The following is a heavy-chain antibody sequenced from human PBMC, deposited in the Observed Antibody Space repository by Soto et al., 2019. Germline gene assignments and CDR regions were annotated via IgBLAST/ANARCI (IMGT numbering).Heavy chain of an antibody. CDR2: ISAHNGNT. Sequence: QVHLVQSGAEVKKPGASVKVSCKGSGYIFTTYGITWVRQAPGQGLEWMGWISAHNGNTNYAQKLQGRVTVTRDTSTSTAYMGLRNLRSDDTAVYYCARGRYGAYWGQGALVTVSS. V-gene: IGHV1-18*01. D-gene: IGHD3-10*01. CDR3: ARGRYGAY. CDR1: GYIFTTYG. J-gene: IGHJ4*02.